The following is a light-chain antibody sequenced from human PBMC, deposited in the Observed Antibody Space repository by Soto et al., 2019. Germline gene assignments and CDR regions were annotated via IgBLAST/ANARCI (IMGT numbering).Light chain of an antibody. CDR1: QVISNY. V-gene: IGKV1-9*01. CDR2: AAS. J-gene: IGKJ5*01. Sequence: DIRLTQSPSFLSASVGDRVTITCRASQVISNYFAWYQQKPGKAPKLLIYAASTLQNGVPSRFSGSGSGTEFTLTISSLQPEHFATYYCQQLNSYVTFGQGTRLEIK. CDR3: QQLNSYVT.